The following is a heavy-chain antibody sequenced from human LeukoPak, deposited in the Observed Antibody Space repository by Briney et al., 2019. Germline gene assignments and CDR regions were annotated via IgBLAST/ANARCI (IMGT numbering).Heavy chain of an antibody. D-gene: IGHD3-10*01. Sequence: SGGSLRLSCTASGFIFDAHAKHWVRQVPGKGLEWVSGMTLWNSEEGYAGSVRGRFTISRDSAKNSLYLQMNSLRAEDTAVYYCATPRGDYYYGMDVWGLGTTVTVSS. CDR2: MTLWNSEE. V-gene: IGHV3-9*01. CDR1: GFIFDAHA. J-gene: IGHJ6*02. CDR3: ATPRGDYYYGMDV.